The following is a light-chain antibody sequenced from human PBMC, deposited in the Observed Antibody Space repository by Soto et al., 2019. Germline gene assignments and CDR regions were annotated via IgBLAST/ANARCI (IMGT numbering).Light chain of an antibody. Sequence: DIQMTQSPSTLSASVGDRVIITCRASQSVDNWLAWFQQKPWEAPRVLIYLASVLEPGVPSRFSGSRSGTEFSLTINNLQPDDFAAYNCKHHSGSSPCTFGQGNKVKLK. CDR2: LAS. J-gene: IGKJ1*01. CDR1: QSVDNW. V-gene: IGKV1-5*03. CDR3: KHHSGSSPCT.